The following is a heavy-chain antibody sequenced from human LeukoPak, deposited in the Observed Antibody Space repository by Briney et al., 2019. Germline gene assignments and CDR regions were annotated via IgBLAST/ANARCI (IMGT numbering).Heavy chain of an antibody. CDR3: ARASRRYFDWSTAFDY. Sequence: PGGSLRLSCAASGFTFSSYWMHWVRQAPGKGLVWVSRINSDGSSTSYADSVKGRFTISRDNAKNTLYLQMNSLRAEDTAVYYCARASRRYFDWSTAFDYWGQGTLVTVPS. J-gene: IGHJ4*02. D-gene: IGHD3-9*01. V-gene: IGHV3-74*01. CDR2: INSDGSST. CDR1: GFTFSSYW.